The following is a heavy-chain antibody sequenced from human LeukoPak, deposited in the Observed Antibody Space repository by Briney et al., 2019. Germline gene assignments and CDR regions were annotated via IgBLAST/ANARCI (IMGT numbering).Heavy chain of an antibody. J-gene: IGHJ4*02. D-gene: IGHD5-24*01. CDR1: GFPFSSYW. CDR2: IKQDGSKK. Sequence: GGSLRLSCVASGFPFSSYWMTWVRQAPGKGLERVANIKQDGSKKSYVDSVKGRFTISRDNAKNSLYLQMNSLRAEDTAIYYCTRVGYIDEGIDYWGQGTLVTVSS. CDR3: TRVGYIDEGIDY. V-gene: IGHV3-7*04.